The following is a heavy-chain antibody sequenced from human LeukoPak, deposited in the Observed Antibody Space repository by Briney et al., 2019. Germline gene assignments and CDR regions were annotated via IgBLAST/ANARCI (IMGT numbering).Heavy chain of an antibody. J-gene: IGHJ4*02. D-gene: IGHD5-24*01. CDR1: GFPFSSYW. CDR2: IKQDGSKK. Sequence: GGSLRLSCVASGFPFSSYWMTWVRQAPGKGLERVANIKQDGSKKSYVDSVKGRFTISRDNAKNSLYLQMNSLRAEDTAIYYCTRVGYIDEGIDYWGQGTLVTVSS. CDR3: TRVGYIDEGIDY. V-gene: IGHV3-7*04.